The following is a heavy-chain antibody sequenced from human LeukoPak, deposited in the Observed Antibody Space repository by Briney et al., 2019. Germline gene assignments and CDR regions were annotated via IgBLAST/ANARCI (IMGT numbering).Heavy chain of an antibody. Sequence: GGSLRLSCAASRFTFDDYGMSWVRQAPGKGLEWVSGINWNGGSTGYADSVKGRFTISRDNAKNSLYPQMNSLRAEDTALYLCARELVGATYYYYMDVWGKGTTVTVSS. V-gene: IGHV3-20*01. J-gene: IGHJ6*03. CDR1: RFTFDDYG. D-gene: IGHD1-26*01. CDR3: ARELVGATYYYYMDV. CDR2: INWNGGST.